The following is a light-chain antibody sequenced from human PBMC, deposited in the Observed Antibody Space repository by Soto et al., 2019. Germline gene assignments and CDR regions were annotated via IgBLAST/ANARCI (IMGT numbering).Light chain of an antibody. CDR2: EVS. CDR1: SSDVGGYNY. Sequence: QSALTQPASVSGSPGQSITISCTGTSSDVGGYNYVSWYQQHPGKAPKLMIYEVSNRPSGVSNRFSGSHSGNTASLTISGLQAEDEADYYCSSYTSSSTLVVFGGGTKLTVL. CDR3: SSYTSSSTLVV. V-gene: IGLV2-14*01. J-gene: IGLJ2*01.